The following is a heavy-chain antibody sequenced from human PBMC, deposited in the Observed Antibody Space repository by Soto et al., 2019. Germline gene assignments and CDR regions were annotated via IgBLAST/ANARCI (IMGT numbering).Heavy chain of an antibody. CDR1: GFTFSSYS. CDR2: ISSSSSTI. J-gene: IGHJ5*02. V-gene: IGHV3-48*01. Sequence: GGSLRLSCAASGFTFSSYSMNWVRQAPGKGLEWVSYISSSSSTIYYADSVKGRFTISRDNAKNSLYLQINSLRAEDTAVYYCARSYYYDSSGSLHWFVPWGQATLVTVSS. D-gene: IGHD3-22*01. CDR3: ARSYYYDSSGSLHWFVP.